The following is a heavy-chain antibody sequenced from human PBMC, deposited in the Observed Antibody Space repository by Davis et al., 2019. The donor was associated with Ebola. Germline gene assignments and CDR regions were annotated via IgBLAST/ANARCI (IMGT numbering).Heavy chain of an antibody. CDR3: ARDATTVTTIWFDP. CDR1: GYTFSGYA. V-gene: IGHV1-18*01. D-gene: IGHD4-17*01. J-gene: IGHJ5*02. CDR2: INVYNGHT. Sequence: AASVKVSCKTSGYTFSGYAISWVRQAPGQGLEWIGRINVYNGHTNYAQNFQGIVTVSTDTSTSIAYMELRSLRSDDTALYYCARDATTVTTIWFDPWGQGTLVTVSS.